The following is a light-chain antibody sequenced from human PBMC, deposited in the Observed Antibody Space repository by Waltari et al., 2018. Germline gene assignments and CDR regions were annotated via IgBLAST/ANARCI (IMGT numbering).Light chain of an antibody. J-gene: IGLJ3*02. CDR2: RND. CDR1: TPDLGSNG. V-gene: IGLV1-47*01. Sequence: QSMLTQPPSASGTPGQRVTTPSSGSTPDLGSNGVYWYKQLPGTAPKLLIFRNDQRPSGVPDRFSGSKSGTSASLAISGLQSDDAAYYHCAAWDDSVTGPVFGGGTKLTVL. CDR3: AAWDDSVTGPV.